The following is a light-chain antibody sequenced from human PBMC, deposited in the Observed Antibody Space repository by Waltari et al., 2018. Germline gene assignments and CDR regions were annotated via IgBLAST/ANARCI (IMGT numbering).Light chain of an antibody. Sequence: EIVLTQSPGTLSLSPGERATLSCRASQSVSSSYLAWYQQRPGQAPRLLIFRASSRATGIPDRFSGSGSGTDFTLTISRLEPEDFAVYYCQQCDKFSSTFGPGTKVEMK. CDR1: QSVSSSY. CDR3: QQCDKFSST. CDR2: RAS. V-gene: IGKV3-20*01. J-gene: IGKJ1*01.